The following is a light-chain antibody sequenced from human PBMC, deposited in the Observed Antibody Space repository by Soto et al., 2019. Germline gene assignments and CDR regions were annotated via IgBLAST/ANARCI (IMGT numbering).Light chain of an antibody. V-gene: IGKV3-20*01. CDR1: QSVSSNY. J-gene: IGKJ4*01. CDR2: GAS. CDR3: QRYGTSPPLT. Sequence: EIVLTQSPGTLSLSPGERATLSCRASQSVSSNYLAWYQQKPGQAPRLLIYGASSRATGIPDSFSGSGSATDFPITISRLEHEDFAVYYCQRYGTSPPLTFGGGTKVEI.